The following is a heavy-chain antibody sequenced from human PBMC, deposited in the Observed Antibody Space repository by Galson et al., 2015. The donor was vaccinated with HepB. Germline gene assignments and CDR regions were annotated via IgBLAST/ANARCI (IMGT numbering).Heavy chain of an antibody. Sequence: ETLSLTCTVSGGSISSYYWSWIRQPAGKGLEWIGRIYTSGSTNYNPSLKSRVTMSVDTSKNQFSLKLSSVTAADTAVCYCARDSTAAAGLFNNWFDPWGQGTLVTVSS. CDR1: GGSISSYY. V-gene: IGHV4-4*07. CDR2: IYTSGST. CDR3: ARDSTAAAGLFNNWFDP. D-gene: IGHD6-13*01. J-gene: IGHJ5*02.